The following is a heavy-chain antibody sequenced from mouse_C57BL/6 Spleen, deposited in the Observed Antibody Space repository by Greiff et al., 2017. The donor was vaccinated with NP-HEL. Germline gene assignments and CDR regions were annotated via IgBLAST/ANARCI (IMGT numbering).Heavy chain of an antibody. D-gene: IGHD2-4*01. CDR1: GYTFTSYW. J-gene: IGHJ1*03. CDR2: IDPSDSYT. Sequence: QVQLQQPGAELVMPGASVKLSCKASGYTFTSYWMHWVKQRPGQGLEWIGEIDPSDSYTNYNQKFKGKSILTVDKSSGTAYMTLSSQTSEISAVDYCTRVRAYDYDGGWYFDVWGKGTTVTVSS. CDR3: TRVRAYDYDGGWYFDV. V-gene: IGHV1-69*01.